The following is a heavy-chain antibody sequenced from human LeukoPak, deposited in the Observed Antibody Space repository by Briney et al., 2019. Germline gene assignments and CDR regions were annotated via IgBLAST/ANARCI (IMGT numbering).Heavy chain of an antibody. D-gene: IGHD3-10*01. CDR2: ISAYNGNT. Sequence: ASVKVSCKASGYTFTSYGISWVRQAPGQGLEWMGWISAYNGNTNYAQKFQGRVTMTRDTSISTAYMELSRLRSDDTAVYHCARDHSITMVRGVIIGAFDYWGQGTLVTVSS. CDR1: GYTFTSYG. V-gene: IGHV1-18*01. J-gene: IGHJ4*02. CDR3: ARDHSITMVRGVIIGAFDY.